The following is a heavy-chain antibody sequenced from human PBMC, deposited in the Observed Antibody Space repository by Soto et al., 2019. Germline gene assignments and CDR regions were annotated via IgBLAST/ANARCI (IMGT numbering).Heavy chain of an antibody. D-gene: IGHD3-16*01. CDR2: ISTATSL. CDR3: ATLHRIAETGGGNYNYDMDV. CDR1: GFTFRCYG. J-gene: IGHJ6*02. Sequence: GGSLRLSCGASGFTFRCYGMSWVRQAPGKGVEWFSDISTATSLYYADSVKGRFTVVRDSARNSLYLQMNNLRDEDTAVYDCATLHRIAETGGGNYNYDMDVWGQGTTVTDSS. V-gene: IGHV3-48*02.